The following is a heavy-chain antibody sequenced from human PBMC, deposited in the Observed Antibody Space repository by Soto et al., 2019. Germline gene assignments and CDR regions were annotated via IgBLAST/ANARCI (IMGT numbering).Heavy chain of an antibody. Sequence: ESLKISCKGSGYSFTSYWISWVRQMPGKGLEWMGRIDPSDSYTNYSPSFQGHVTISADKSISTAYLQWSSLKASDTAMYYCARRQTYYYGSGSYYNSPALGYWGQGTLVTVSS. J-gene: IGHJ4*02. V-gene: IGHV5-10-1*01. D-gene: IGHD3-10*01. CDR3: ARRQTYYYGSGSYYNSPALGY. CDR1: GYSFTSYW. CDR2: IDPSDSYT.